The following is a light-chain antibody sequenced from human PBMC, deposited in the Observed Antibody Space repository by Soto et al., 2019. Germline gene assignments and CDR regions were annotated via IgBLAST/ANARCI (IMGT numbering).Light chain of an antibody. CDR3: ASHTTTNTRV. CDR1: SSDVGAYDY. Sequence: QSALTQPASVSGSPGQSIAISCTGTSSDVGAYDYVSWYQQHPDRAPRLVIYEVSNRPSGVSNRFSGSKSVNPATLTISGLQAEYEADYYCASHTTTNTRVFGTGTKLTVL. V-gene: IGLV2-14*03. J-gene: IGLJ1*01. CDR2: EVS.